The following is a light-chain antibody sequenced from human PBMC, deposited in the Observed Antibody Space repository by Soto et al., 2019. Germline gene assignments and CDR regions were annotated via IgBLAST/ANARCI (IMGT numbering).Light chain of an antibody. J-gene: IGKJ5*01. CDR2: DAS. V-gene: IGKV1-5*01. Sequence: DIQMTQSPSTLSASVGDRVTITCRASQSISRWMDWYQQKPGKAPKALIYDASTLRSGVPSRFSGGGSGTEFTLTISSLQPGDFATCYCQQYNTYSTFGHGTRLEIK. CDR3: QQYNTYST. CDR1: QSISRW.